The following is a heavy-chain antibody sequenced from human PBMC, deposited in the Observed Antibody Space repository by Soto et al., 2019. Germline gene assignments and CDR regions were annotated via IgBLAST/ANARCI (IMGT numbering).Heavy chain of an antibody. Sequence: ASVKVSFKTSGYTFSNYSISWVGHSPGQGLEWMGWVSPYNGNANYTEKFQGRVSMTTDTSASTAYMELSSLRSEDTAVYYCARGGYFDSSNYLAYWGLGTLVTVSS. V-gene: IGHV1-18*04. D-gene: IGHD3-22*01. J-gene: IGHJ4*02. CDR2: VSPYNGNA. CDR3: ARGGYFDSSNYLAY. CDR1: GYTFSNYS.